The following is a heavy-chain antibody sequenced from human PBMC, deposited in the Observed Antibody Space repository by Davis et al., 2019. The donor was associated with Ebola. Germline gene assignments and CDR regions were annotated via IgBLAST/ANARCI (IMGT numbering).Heavy chain of an antibody. CDR1: GGTFTNYA. CDR3: ARGSGSYLVWFDP. V-gene: IGHV1-69*04. CDR2: IIPVVDTK. J-gene: IGHJ5*02. Sequence: SVKVSCKTSGGTFTNYAVNWVRQAPGQGLEWMGRIIPVVDTKDYAQKFQGRVTITRDTSASTAYMELSSLRSEDTAVYYCARGSGSYLVWFDPWGQGTLVTVSS. D-gene: IGHD1-26*01.